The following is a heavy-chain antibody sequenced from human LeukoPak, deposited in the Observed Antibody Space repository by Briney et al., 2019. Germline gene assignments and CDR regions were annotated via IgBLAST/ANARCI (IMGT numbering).Heavy chain of an antibody. Sequence: GGSLRLSCAASGFTFSSYSMNWVRQAPGKGLEWVSSISSSSSYIYYADSVKGRFTISRDNAKNSLYLQMNSLRAEDTAVYYCATSLWIQLWSLRDWGQGTLVTVSS. CDR2: ISSSSSYI. D-gene: IGHD5-18*01. J-gene: IGHJ4*02. CDR3: ATSLWIQLWSLRD. V-gene: IGHV3-21*01. CDR1: GFTFSSYS.